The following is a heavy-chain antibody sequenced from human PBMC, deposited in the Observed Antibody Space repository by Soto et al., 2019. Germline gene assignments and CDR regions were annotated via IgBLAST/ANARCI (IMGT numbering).Heavy chain of an antibody. D-gene: IGHD3-10*01. CDR1: GFTFSSYS. J-gene: IGHJ4*02. CDR2: ISSSSSTI. Sequence: HPGGSLRLSCAASGFTFSSYSMNWVRQAPGKGLEWVSYISSSSSTIYYADSVKGRFTISRDNSKNTLYLQMNSLRAEDTAVYYCARGITIVGGVLGAHDYWGQGTLVTVSS. V-gene: IGHV3-48*01. CDR3: ARGITIVGGVLGAHDY.